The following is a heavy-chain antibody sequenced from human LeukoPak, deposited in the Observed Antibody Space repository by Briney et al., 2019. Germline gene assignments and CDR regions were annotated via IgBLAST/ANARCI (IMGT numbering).Heavy chain of an antibody. CDR3: ARDQSPTYYYDSSGYTFGY. Sequence: PGGSLRLSCAASGFTFSSYSMNWVRQAPGKGLEWVSSISSSSSYIYYADSVKGRFTISRDNAKNSLYLQMNSLRAEDTAVYYCARDQSPTYYYDSSGYTFGYWGQGTLVTVSS. D-gene: IGHD3-22*01. CDR1: GFTFSSYS. J-gene: IGHJ4*02. V-gene: IGHV3-21*01. CDR2: ISSSSSYI.